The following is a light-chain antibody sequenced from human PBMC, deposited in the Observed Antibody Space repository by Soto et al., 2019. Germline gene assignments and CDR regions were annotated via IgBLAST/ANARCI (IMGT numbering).Light chain of an antibody. CDR2: AAS. Sequence: DIQMTQSPSSLSASVGDRVTITCRASQGISNYLAWYQQKPGKVPKLLIYAASTMQSGVPSRFSGSGSGTDFTLTISSLQPEDVATYYCQKYNSATRTFDQGTKVEIE. J-gene: IGKJ1*01. CDR1: QGISNY. V-gene: IGKV1-27*01. CDR3: QKYNSATRT.